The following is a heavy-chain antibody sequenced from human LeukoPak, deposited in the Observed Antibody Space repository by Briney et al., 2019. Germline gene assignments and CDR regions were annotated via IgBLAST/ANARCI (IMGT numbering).Heavy chain of an antibody. V-gene: IGHV3-48*01. CDR3: ARDPSRITIFGVVPYYYGMDV. CDR2: ISSSSSTI. Sequence: QSGGSLRLSCAASGFTFSSYSMNWVRQAPGKGLEWVSYISSSSSTIYYADSVKGRFTISRDNAKNSLYLQMNSLRAEDTAVYYCARDPSRITIFGVVPYYYGMDVWGQGTTVTVSS. J-gene: IGHJ6*02. CDR1: GFTFSSYS. D-gene: IGHD3-3*01.